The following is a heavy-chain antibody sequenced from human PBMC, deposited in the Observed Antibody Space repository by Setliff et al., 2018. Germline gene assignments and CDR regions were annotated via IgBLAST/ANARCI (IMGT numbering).Heavy chain of an antibody. CDR3: ARNTDLRKGFEY. CDR2: ISSISSSTI. CDR1: GFNFMNYG. J-gene: IGHJ4*02. D-gene: IGHD5-18*01. Sequence: PGGSLRLSCAASGFNFMNYGMNWVRQAPGEGLEWVSYISSISSSTIYYADSVKGRFTVSRDNAKNSLYLQMNSLRAEDTAVYYCARNTDLRKGFEYWGQGTLVTVSS. V-gene: IGHV3-48*01.